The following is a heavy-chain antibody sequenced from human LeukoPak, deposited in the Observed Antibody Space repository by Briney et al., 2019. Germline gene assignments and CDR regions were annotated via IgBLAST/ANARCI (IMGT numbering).Heavy chain of an antibody. CDR1: GGSISSSSYS. V-gene: IGHV4-39*01. CDR3: SRRLISGGGFDP. J-gene: IGHJ5*02. CDR2: MYYSGRS. D-gene: IGHD2-15*01. Sequence: PSETLSLTCTVSGGSISSSSYSWGWIRQPTGKGLGWSVSMYYSGRSYYNPSPKSQVTRPVNTSKDQFSLKLSAVTAAGTAVYCCSRRLISGGGFDPWGQGTLVTVSS.